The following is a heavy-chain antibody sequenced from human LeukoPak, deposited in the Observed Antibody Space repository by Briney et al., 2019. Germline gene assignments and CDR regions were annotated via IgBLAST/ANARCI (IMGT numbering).Heavy chain of an antibody. Sequence: SETLSLTCTVSGGSISSFYWSWIRQPPGKALEWIGYIFYSGSTNYNPSLQSRVTLSVDTSKNQFSLTLGSVTAADTAVYYCARQPYMLGAYYFDYWGQGTLVTVSS. CDR1: GGSISSFY. CDR2: IFYSGST. V-gene: IGHV4-59*08. D-gene: IGHD1-26*01. J-gene: IGHJ4*02. CDR3: ARQPYMLGAYYFDY.